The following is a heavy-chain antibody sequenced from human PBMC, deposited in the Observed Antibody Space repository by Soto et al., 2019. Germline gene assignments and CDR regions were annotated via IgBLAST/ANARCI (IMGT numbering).Heavy chain of an antibody. D-gene: IGHD2-15*01. Sequence: QVQLVQSGPEVKKPGDSVKVSCKASGYTLTDHGISWVRQAPGQGLVWMGWINPNNANTRYGEKVQGRVTMTTDTTSTVYMELTGLTSDDTAVDYCARDWTSPSCVSSSCPRGGWFDPWGQGTLVTVSS. V-gene: IGHV1-18*04. J-gene: IGHJ5*02. CDR2: INPNNANT. CDR3: ARDWTSPSCVSSSCPRGGWFDP. CDR1: GYTLTDHG.